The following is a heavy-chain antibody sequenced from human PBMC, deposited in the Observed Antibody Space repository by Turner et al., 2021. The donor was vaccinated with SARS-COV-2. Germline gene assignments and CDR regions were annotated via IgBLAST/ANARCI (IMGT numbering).Heavy chain of an antibody. V-gene: IGHV3-30*18. CDR1: GFSCTSYG. Sequence: QVRLVESGGGVVQRGRSLRHSCAASGFSCTSYGMYGVRQAPGKVLELVAVTSYDGSNKYYADSVKGRFTISRDNSKNTLYLQMNSLRAEDTAVYYCAKGEQQHFDDWGQGTLVTVSS. CDR2: TSYDGSNK. D-gene: IGHD6-13*01. CDR3: AKGEQQHFDD. J-gene: IGHJ4*02.